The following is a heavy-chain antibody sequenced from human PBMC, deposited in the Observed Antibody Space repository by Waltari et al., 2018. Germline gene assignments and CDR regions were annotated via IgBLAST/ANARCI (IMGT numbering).Heavy chain of an antibody. CDR2: ISSSSSYI. CDR1: GFTFSSYS. Sequence: EVQLVESGGGLVKPGGSLRLYCAASGFTFSSYSMNWVRQAPGKGLEWVSSISSSSSYIYYADSVKGRFTISRDNAKNSLYLQMNSLRAEDTAVYYCAREPVIPDYYYYGMDVWGQGTTVTVSS. V-gene: IGHV3-21*01. J-gene: IGHJ6*02. D-gene: IGHD2-21*01. CDR3: AREPVIPDYYYYGMDV.